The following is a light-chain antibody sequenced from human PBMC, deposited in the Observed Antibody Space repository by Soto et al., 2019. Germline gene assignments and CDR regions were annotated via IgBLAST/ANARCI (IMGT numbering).Light chain of an antibody. CDR3: QQYDSSPRT. J-gene: IGKJ1*01. CDR2: GAS. V-gene: IGKV3-20*01. CDR1: QSVSSSF. Sequence: EIVLTQSPGTLSLSPGERATLSCRASQSVSSSFLAWYQQKPGQAPRLLIYGASSRATGIPDRFSGSGSGTDFTLTISRLEPEYFAVYYCQQYDSSPRTFGQRTKVEIK.